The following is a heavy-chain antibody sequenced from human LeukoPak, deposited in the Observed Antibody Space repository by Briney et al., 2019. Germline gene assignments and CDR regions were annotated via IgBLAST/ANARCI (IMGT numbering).Heavy chain of an antibody. J-gene: IGHJ6*03. V-gene: IGHV4-59*01. D-gene: IGHD2-2*01. CDR3: ARTTEGYCSSASCFGFSYSYYMDV. Sequence: PSETLSLTCTVSGGSISSYYWSWIRQPPGKGLEWIGYIYYSGSTNYNPSLKSRVTISVDTSKNQFSLRLSSVIAADTAVYYCARTTEGYCSSASCFGFSYSYYMDVWGKGTTVTISS. CDR1: GGSISSYY. CDR2: IYYSGST.